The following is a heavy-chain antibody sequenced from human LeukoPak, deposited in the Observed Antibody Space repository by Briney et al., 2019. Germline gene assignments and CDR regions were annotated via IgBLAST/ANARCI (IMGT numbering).Heavy chain of an antibody. CDR1: GGSISSGSYY. CDR3: ARGSIPEPYYDFWTPGYYFDY. D-gene: IGHD3-3*01. Sequence: SETLSLTCTVSGGSISSGSYYWSWIRQPAGKGLEWIGRIYTSGSTNYNPSLKSRVTISVDTSKNQFSLKLSSVTAADTAVYYCARGSIPEPYYDFWTPGYYFDYWGQGTLVTVSS. V-gene: IGHV4-61*02. J-gene: IGHJ4*02. CDR2: IYTSGST.